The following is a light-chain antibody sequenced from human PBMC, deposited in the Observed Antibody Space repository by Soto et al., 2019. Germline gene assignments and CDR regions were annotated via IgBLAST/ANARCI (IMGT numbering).Light chain of an antibody. Sequence: DIQMTQSPSSVSASVGDRVTITCRASQGISSWLAWYQQKPGKAPKLLIYDASTLEGGVPSRFSGIGSGTEFTLTISGLQPDDFATYYCQHSWTFGQGTKVDIK. CDR2: DAS. CDR3: QHSWT. J-gene: IGKJ1*01. V-gene: IGKV1-12*01. CDR1: QGISSW.